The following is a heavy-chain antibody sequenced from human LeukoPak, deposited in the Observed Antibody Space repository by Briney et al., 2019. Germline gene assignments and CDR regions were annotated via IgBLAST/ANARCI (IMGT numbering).Heavy chain of an antibody. V-gene: IGHV3-7*01. CDR2: MNQDGSAI. CDR3: ARTVPGRPDDYFDY. D-gene: IGHD6-19*01. J-gene: IGHJ4*02. Sequence: GGSLRLSCAASGFTFSRHWMSWVRQAPGKGLERVAHMNQDGSAIYSIDSVKGRFTISRDNDKNSLYLHMSGLTVADTAVYYCARTVPGRPDDYFDYWGQGTLVTASS. CDR1: GFTFSRHW.